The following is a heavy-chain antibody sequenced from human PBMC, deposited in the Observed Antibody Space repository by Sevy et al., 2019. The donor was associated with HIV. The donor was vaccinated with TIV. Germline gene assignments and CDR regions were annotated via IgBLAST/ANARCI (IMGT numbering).Heavy chain of an antibody. J-gene: IGHJ4*02. CDR2: ISSSSSYI. Sequence: GESLKISCAASGFTFSSYSMNWVRQAPGKGLEWVSSISSSSSYIYYADSVKSRFTISRDNAKNSLYLQMNSLRAEDTAVYYCARGRYSGYDYRVPFDYWGQGTLVTVSS. CDR3: ARGRYSGYDYRVPFDY. D-gene: IGHD5-12*01. V-gene: IGHV3-21*01. CDR1: GFTFSSYS.